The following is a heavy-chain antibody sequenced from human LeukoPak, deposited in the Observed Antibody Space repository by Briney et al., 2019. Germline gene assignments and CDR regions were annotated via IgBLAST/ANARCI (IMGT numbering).Heavy chain of an antibody. CDR3: ARRGIAAAGRTDFDY. D-gene: IGHD6-13*01. J-gene: IGHJ4*02. CDR2: IYYSGST. V-gene: IGHV4-39*01. CDR1: GGSISSSSYY. Sequence: SETLSLTCTVSGGSISSSSYYWGWIRQPPGKGLEWIGSIYYSGSTYYNPSLKSRVTISVDTSKNQFSLKLSSVTAADTAVYYCARRGIAAAGRTDFDYWGQGTLVTVSS.